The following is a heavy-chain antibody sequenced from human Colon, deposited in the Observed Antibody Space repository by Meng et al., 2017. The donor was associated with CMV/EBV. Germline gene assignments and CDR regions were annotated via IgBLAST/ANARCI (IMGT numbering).Heavy chain of an antibody. J-gene: IGHJ5*02. CDR1: GFTFSSYS. Sequence: GESLKIFCAASGFTFSSYSMNWVRQAPGKGLEWVSSITSSSGTIYYADSVKGRFTIFRDNAKNSLHLQMNSLRADDTAVYYCARGLQPSTWGQGTLVTVSS. CDR3: ARGLQPST. D-gene: IGHD4-11*01. CDR2: ITSSSGTI. V-gene: IGHV3-48*04.